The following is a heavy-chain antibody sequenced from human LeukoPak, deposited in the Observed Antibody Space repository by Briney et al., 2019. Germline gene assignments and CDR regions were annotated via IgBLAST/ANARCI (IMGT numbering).Heavy chain of an antibody. CDR3: ARVNGPPYYYYGMDV. J-gene: IGHJ6*02. CDR2: IIPILGIA. CDR1: GGTFSSYT. D-gene: IGHD1-14*01. Sequence: SVKVSCKASGGTFSSYTISWVRQAPGQGLEWMGRIIPILGIANYAQKFQGRVTITADKSTSTAYMELSSLRSEDTAVYYRARVNGPPYYYYGMDVWGQGTTVTVSS. V-gene: IGHV1-69*02.